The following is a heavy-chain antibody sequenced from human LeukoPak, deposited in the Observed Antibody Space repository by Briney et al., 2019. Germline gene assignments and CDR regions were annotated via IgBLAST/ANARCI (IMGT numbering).Heavy chain of an antibody. CDR1: GFTFSNYA. J-gene: IGHJ4*02. D-gene: IGHD3-3*01. Sequence: GGSLRLSCAASGFTFSNYAMHWVRQAPGKGLEWVAFIRHDGSAIYYADSVKGRFTISRDNSKNTLYLQMNSLRAEDTAVYYCAKDPPDFGVVIYFDYWGQGTLVTVSS. CDR2: IRHDGSAI. CDR3: AKDPPDFGVVIYFDY. V-gene: IGHV3-30*02.